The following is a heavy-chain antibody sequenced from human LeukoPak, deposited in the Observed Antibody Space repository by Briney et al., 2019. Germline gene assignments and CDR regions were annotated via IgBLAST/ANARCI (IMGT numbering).Heavy chain of an antibody. Sequence: PGGSLRLSCAASGFTFSSYSMNWVRQAPGKGLEWVSAINGNGGSTYYADSVKGRFSISRDNSKNTLYLQMNSLRAEDTALYYCAKGFTPFDIWGQGTMVTVSS. V-gene: IGHV3-23*01. CDR2: INGNGGST. CDR1: GFTFSSYS. J-gene: IGHJ3*02. CDR3: AKGFTPFDI.